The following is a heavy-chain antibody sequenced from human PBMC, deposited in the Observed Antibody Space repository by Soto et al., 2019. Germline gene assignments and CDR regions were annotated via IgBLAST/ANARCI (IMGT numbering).Heavy chain of an antibody. D-gene: IGHD3-22*01. CDR2: IYYSGST. Sequence: SETLSLTCTVSGGSISSYYWSWIRQPPGKGLEWIGYIYYSGSTNYNPSLKSRVTISVDTSKNQFSLKLSSVTAADTAVYYCAREKDSGYYDYWGQGTLVTVS. CDR3: AREKDSGYYDY. CDR1: GGSISSYY. J-gene: IGHJ4*02. V-gene: IGHV4-59*01.